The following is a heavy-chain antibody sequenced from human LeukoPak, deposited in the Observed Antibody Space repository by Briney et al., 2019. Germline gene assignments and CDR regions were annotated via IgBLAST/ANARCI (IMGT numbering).Heavy chain of an antibody. CDR3: ARDRPTRQYTNSFSLDY. D-gene: IGHD6-13*01. Sequence: PGGSLRLSCAASGFTFSSYAMHRVRQAPGKGLQWVAVIWYDGISKYYADSVKARFTISRDNSKNTLYLQMNSLRAEDTAVYYYARDRPTRQYTNSFSLDYWGEGTLVTASS. J-gene: IGHJ4*02. CDR2: IWYDGISK. CDR1: GFTFSSYA. V-gene: IGHV3-33*01.